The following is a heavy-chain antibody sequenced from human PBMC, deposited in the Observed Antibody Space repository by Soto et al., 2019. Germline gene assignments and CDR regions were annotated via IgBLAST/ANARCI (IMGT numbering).Heavy chain of an antibody. CDR3: ARYGGDYYSGLDV. Sequence: ETLSLTCSVSVYSITSGYYWGWIRQPPGKGLEWIGNIYHAGSTYYSPSLKSRVIISIDSPRNSFSLELSSLTAADTAVYYCARYGGDYYSGLDVWGQGTTVTVSS. J-gene: IGHJ6*02. D-gene: IGHD4-17*01. CDR2: IYHAGST. V-gene: IGHV4-38-2*01. CDR1: VYSITSGYY.